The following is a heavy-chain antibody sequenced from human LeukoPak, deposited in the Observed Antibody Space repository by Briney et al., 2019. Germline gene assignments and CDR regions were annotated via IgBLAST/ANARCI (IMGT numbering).Heavy chain of an antibody. CDR2: MKEDGSVK. CDR3: ARAGGEMATISYFDY. CDR1: GFTFTHYW. J-gene: IGHJ4*02. V-gene: IGHV3-7*01. Sequence: PGGSLRLSCAASGFTFTHYWMSWVRQAPGRGLEWVANMKEDGSVKYFVDSVKGRFTLSRDNSKNTLYLQMNSLRAEDTAVYYCARAGGEMATISYFDYWGQGTLVTVSS. D-gene: IGHD5-24*01.